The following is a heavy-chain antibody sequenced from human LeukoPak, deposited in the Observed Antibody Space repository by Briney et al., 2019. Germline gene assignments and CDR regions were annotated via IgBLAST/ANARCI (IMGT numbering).Heavy chain of an antibody. Sequence: GASVKVSCKASGYTFTGYYMHWVRQAPGQGLEWMGWINPNSGGTNYAQKFQGRVTMTRDTSISTAYMELSRLRSDDTAVYYCARDEVFLAYCGGDCYSGYFDYWGQGTLVTVSS. V-gene: IGHV1-2*02. CDR1: GYTFTGYY. CDR2: INPNSGGT. CDR3: ARDEVFLAYCGGDCYSGYFDY. J-gene: IGHJ4*02. D-gene: IGHD2-21*02.